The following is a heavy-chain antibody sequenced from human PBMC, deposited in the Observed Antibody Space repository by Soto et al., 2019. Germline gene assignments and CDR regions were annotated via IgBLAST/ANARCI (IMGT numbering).Heavy chain of an antibody. Sequence: QVVESGGGLVPPGGSLRLSCAASGFPFTNYWMNWVRQTPGKGLMWVSRISPDGSDVGYADSVEGRFTVSRDNAKNTLFLHLSGLTADDTAVYYCARDRVRGALPQYGMDVWGQGTTVTVSS. CDR2: ISPDGSDV. CDR3: ARDRVRGALPQYGMDV. D-gene: IGHD3-10*01. V-gene: IGHV3-74*01. CDR1: GFPFTNYW. J-gene: IGHJ6*02.